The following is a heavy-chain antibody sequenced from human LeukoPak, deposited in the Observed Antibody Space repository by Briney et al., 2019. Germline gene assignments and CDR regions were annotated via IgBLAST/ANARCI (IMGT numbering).Heavy chain of an antibody. Sequence: SETLSLTCTVSGASISSTSYYWGWIRQPPGKGLEWIGSTYYRGTTYYNPSLKSRVTISVDTSKNQFSLKLSSVTAADTAVYYCAREVGGAFDIWGQGTMVTVSS. CDR1: GASISSTSYY. CDR3: AREVGGAFDI. J-gene: IGHJ3*02. D-gene: IGHD3-3*01. CDR2: TYYRGTT. V-gene: IGHV4-39*07.